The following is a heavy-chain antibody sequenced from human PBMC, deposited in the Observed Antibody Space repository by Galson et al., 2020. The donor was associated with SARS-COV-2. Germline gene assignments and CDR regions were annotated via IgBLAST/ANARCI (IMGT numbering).Heavy chain of an antibody. CDR1: GFTFSSYA. V-gene: IGHV3-30-3*01. D-gene: IGHD1-26*01. J-gene: IGHJ4*02. CDR3: ARGGIGGSYSFDY. Sequence: GGSLRLSCAASGFTFSSYAVHWVRQAPGKGLEWVGFISYDGSIKYYAECVKGRFTISRDNSKNTLYLQMNNLRPEDTAVYYCARGGIGGSYSFDYWGQGTLVTVSS. CDR2: ISYDGSIK.